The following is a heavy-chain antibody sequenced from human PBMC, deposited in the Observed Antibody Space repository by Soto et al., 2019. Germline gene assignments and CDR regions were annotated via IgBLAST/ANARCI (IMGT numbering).Heavy chain of an antibody. V-gene: IGHV3-23*01. D-gene: IGHD1-1*01. J-gene: IGHJ4*01. Sequence: DVQLWESGGDLVRPGEPLRLSCTASGFTFYQYTISWVRQAPGRGLEWVAGIYGSAARTFYADSVRGRFSISRDNSRNTVYLQMNSLRVDDTAVYYRVKDRQPHDRWDFDWWGHGSRVTVS. CDR1: GFTFYQYT. CDR2: IYGSAART. CDR3: VKDRQPHDRWDFDW.